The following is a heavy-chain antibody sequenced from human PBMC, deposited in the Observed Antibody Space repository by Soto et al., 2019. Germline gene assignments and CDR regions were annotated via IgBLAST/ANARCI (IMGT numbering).Heavy chain of an antibody. J-gene: IGHJ6*03. CDR3: PRGRGVVVPAPMWAYYYYRAA. V-gene: IGHV4-34*01. Sequence: QVQLQQWGAGLLKPSETLSLTCAVYGGSFSGYYWSWIRQPPGKGLEWIGEINHSGSTNYNPSLKSEVTIPENTPKTQFSLSLGSGTAADTACYYWPRGRGVVVPAPMWAYYYYRAAWAKGPRSPSP. CDR1: GGSFSGYY. D-gene: IGHD2-2*01. CDR2: INHSGST.